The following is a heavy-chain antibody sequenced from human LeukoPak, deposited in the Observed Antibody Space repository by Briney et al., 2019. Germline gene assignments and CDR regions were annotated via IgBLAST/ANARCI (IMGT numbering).Heavy chain of an antibody. Sequence: PSETLSLTCAVYGGSFSGYYWSWIRQPPGKGLEWIGEINHSGSTNYNPSLKSRVTISVDTSKNQFSLKLSSVTAADTAVYYCARVGRSSGWYVHYYYGMDVWGQGTTVTVSS. V-gene: IGHV4-34*01. CDR1: GGSFSGYY. J-gene: IGHJ6*02. CDR2: INHSGST. D-gene: IGHD6-19*01. CDR3: ARVGRSSGWYVHYYYGMDV.